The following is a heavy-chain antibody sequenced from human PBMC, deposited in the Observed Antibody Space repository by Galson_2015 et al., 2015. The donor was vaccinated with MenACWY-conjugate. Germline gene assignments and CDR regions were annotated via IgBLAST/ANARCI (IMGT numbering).Heavy chain of an antibody. CDR3: VREGYYFDY. CDR2: TYYRSKWYN. V-gene: IGHV6-1*01. Sequence: CAISGDSVSSNSAAWNWIRQSPSRGLEWLGKTYYRSKWYNDYAVSVKSRITINPVTSNNQFSLQLNSVTPDDTAVYYCVREGYYFDYWGQGTLVTASS. J-gene: IGHJ4*02. CDR1: GDSVSSNSAA.